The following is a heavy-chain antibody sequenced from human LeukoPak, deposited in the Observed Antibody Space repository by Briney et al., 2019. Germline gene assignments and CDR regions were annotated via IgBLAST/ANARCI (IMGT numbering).Heavy chain of an antibody. D-gene: IGHD6-13*01. J-gene: IGHJ4*02. CDR3: ARLFIAADLYYFDY. Sequence: PGESLKISCKGSGYSFTSYWIGWVRQMPGRGLEWMGFIYPGDSDIRYSPSFQGQVTISADKSINTAYLQWSSLKASDTAMYYCARLFIAADLYYFDYWGQGTLVTVSP. V-gene: IGHV5-51*01. CDR2: IYPGDSDI. CDR1: GYSFTSYW.